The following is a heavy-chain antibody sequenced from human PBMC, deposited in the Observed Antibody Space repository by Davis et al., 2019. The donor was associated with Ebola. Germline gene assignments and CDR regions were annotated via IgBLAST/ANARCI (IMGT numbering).Heavy chain of an antibody. V-gene: IGHV1-69*04. J-gene: IGHJ4*02. D-gene: IGHD5-24*01. Sequence: SVKVSCKASGGTFSSYAISWVRQAPGQGLEWMGRIIPILGIANYAQKFQGRVTITADKSTSTAYMELSSLRSEGTAVYYCARLGDGYNGYWGQGTLVTVSS. CDR1: GGTFSSYA. CDR2: IIPILGIA. CDR3: ARLGDGYNGY.